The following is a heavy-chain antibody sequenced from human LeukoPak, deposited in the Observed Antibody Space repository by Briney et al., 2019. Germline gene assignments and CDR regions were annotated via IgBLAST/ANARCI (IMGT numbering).Heavy chain of an antibody. D-gene: IGHD5-12*01. CDR2: IKPDGSDT. V-gene: IGHV3-74*01. CDR3: ARGKYGGYFIDY. J-gene: IGHJ4*02. Sequence: PGGSLRLSCGASGFTFTTHWIHWVRHAPGKGLGWVSRIKPDGSDTNYADSVKGGFTISRDNAKNTVYLQMNSLRAEDTAVYYCARGKYGGYFIDYWGQGTLVTVSS. CDR1: GFTFTTHW.